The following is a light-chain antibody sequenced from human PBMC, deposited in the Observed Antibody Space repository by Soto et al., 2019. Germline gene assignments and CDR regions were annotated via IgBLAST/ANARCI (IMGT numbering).Light chain of an antibody. J-gene: IGKJ4*01. CDR2: DAS. Sequence: EIVLTQSPATLSLSPGERATLSCRASQSVSSYLAWYQQKPGQAPRLLSYDASNRATGIPARFSGSGSGTDVTLTISSLEPEDFAVYYGQQRSNWPPLTFGGGTKVEIK. CDR1: QSVSSY. V-gene: IGKV3-11*01. CDR3: QQRSNWPPLT.